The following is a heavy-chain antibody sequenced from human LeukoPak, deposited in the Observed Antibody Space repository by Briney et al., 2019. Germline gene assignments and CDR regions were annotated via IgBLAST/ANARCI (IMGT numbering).Heavy chain of an antibody. J-gene: IGHJ6*03. CDR1: GFTFSSYW. CDR2: IKQDESEQ. V-gene: IGHV3-7*01. Sequence: GGSLRLSCAASGFTFSSYWVSWVRQAGGEGLEWVANIKQDESEQYNVTTAKGRFTISRDNAKNSLYLQMNSLRAEDTAVYYCARVQDPYPYYYYMDVWGKGTTVTISS. CDR3: ARVQDPYPYYYYMDV.